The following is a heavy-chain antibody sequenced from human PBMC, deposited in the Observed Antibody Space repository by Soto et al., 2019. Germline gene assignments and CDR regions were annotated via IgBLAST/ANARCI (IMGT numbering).Heavy chain of an antibody. D-gene: IGHD6-13*01. J-gene: IGHJ4*02. Sequence: QVQLVQSGAEVKKPGASVKLSCKASGYTFINYYIHWVRQAPGQGLEWMGIFNPTSGSTNYAQKFQGRVTLTMDTSTRTVYMEPSSLRFDDTAVYYCARDLAAGDYWGQGTLVTVSS. V-gene: IGHV1-46*01. CDR3: ARDLAAGDY. CDR1: GYTFINYY. CDR2: FNPTSGST.